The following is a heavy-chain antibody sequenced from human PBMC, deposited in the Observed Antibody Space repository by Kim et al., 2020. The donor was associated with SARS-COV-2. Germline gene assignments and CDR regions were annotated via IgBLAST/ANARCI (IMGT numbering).Heavy chain of an antibody. CDR3: ARAVPAATKWFDP. J-gene: IGHJ5*02. Sequence: SETLSLTCTVSGGSISSGGYYWSWIRQHPGKGLEWIGYIYYSGSTYYNPSLKSRVTISVDTSKNQFSLKLSSVTAADTAVYYCARAVPAATKWFDPWGQGTLVTVSS. V-gene: IGHV4-31*03. D-gene: IGHD2-2*01. CDR1: GGSISSGGYY. CDR2: IYYSGST.